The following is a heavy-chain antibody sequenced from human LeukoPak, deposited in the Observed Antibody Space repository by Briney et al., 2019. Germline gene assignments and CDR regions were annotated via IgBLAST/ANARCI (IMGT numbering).Heavy chain of an antibody. J-gene: IGHJ3*02. CDR1: GGSISSDH. CDR2: IYYSGST. D-gene: IGHD2/OR15-2a*01. CDR3: ARKNDFDI. Sequence: KPSETLSPTCTVSGGSISSDHWNWIRQPPGKGLEWIGCIYYSGSTYYNPSLKSRVTISVDMSKSQFSLRLTSVTAADTAVYYCARKNDFDIWGQGTLVTVSS. V-gene: IGHV4-59*01.